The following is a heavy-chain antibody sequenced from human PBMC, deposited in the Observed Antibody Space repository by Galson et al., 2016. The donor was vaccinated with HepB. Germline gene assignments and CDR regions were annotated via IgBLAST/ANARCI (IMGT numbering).Heavy chain of an antibody. CDR1: GFNFTTHW. Sequence: QSGAEVKKPGESLKISCKGFGFNFTTHWIAWVRQMPGKGLEWMGIICPGDSDTRYSPSLQGQVTISADKSITTAYLQLSSLKASDTAMYYCARQTGYLDYWGQGTLVTVSS. D-gene: IGHD1-14*01. CDR2: ICPGDSDT. V-gene: IGHV5-51*01. J-gene: IGHJ4*02. CDR3: ARQTGYLDY.